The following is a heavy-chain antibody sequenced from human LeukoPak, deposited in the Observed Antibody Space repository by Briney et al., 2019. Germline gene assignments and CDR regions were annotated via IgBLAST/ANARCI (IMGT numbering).Heavy chain of an antibody. J-gene: IGHJ6*02. CDR3: ARDLGRGSMDV. CDR1: GGSISSGGYY. CDR2: IYHSGST. V-gene: IGHV4-30-2*01. Sequence: SQTLSLTCTVSGGSISSGGYYWSWIRQPPGKGLEWIGYIYHSGSTYYNPSLKSRVTISVDRSKNQFSLKLSSVTAADTAVYYCARDLGRGSMDVWGLGTTVTVSS. D-gene: IGHD1-26*01.